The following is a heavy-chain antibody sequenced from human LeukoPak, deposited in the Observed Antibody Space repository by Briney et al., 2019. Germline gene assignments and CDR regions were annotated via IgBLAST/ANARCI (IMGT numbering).Heavy chain of an antibody. Sequence: SETLSLTCTVSGGSISSSSYYWGWIRQPPGKGLEWIGSIYYSGSTYYNPSLKSRVTISVDTSKNQFSLKLSSVTAADTAVYYCARVYTLFGELSPFDYWGQGTLVTVSS. CDR1: GGSISSSSYY. J-gene: IGHJ4*02. V-gene: IGHV4-39*07. CDR2: IYYSGST. D-gene: IGHD3-10*02. CDR3: ARVYTLFGELSPFDY.